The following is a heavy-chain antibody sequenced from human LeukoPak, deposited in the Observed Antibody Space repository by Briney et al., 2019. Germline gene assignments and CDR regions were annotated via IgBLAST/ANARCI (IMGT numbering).Heavy chain of an antibody. CDR1: GGXFSSYA. CDR3: AREEREYCGGDCNDAFDI. D-gene: IGHD2-21*02. Sequence: SVKVSCKASGGXFSSYAISWVRQAPGQGREWLGGIIPIFGTASYAQKFQGRVTITADESTSTAYMELSSLRSEDTAVYYCAREEREYCGGDCNDAFDIWGQGTMVTVSS. J-gene: IGHJ3*02. V-gene: IGHV1-69*13. CDR2: IIPIFGTA.